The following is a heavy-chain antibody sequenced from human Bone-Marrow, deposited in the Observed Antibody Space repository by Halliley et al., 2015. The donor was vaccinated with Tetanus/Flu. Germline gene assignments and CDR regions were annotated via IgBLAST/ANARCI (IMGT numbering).Heavy chain of an antibody. D-gene: IGHD3-22*01. Sequence: SLRLSCAASGFTFSNYIMNWVRQAPGKGLEWVSSINGGSDYKYYAASINGRFTTSRDNAENTLFLQVNSLRADDTAVYFCARGAPSYDLPSCLAQWGQRILLPLSS. V-gene: IGHV3-21*01. CDR2: INGGSDYK. CDR3: ARGAPSYDLPSCLAQ. CDR1: GFTFSNYI. J-gene: IGHJ4*02.